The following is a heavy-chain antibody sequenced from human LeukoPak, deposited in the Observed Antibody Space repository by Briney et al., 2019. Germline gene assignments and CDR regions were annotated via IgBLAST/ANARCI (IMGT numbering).Heavy chain of an antibody. CDR3: AREDVDTATGYYYYYMDV. CDR1: GFTFDDYG. D-gene: IGHD5-18*01. J-gene: IGHJ6*03. Sequence: PGGSLRLSCAASGFTFDDYGMSWVRQAPGKGLEWVSGINWNGGSTGYADSVKGRFTISRDNAKNSLYLQMNSLRAEDTALYYSAREDVDTATGYYYYYMDVWGKGTTVTVPS. V-gene: IGHV3-20*04. CDR2: INWNGGST.